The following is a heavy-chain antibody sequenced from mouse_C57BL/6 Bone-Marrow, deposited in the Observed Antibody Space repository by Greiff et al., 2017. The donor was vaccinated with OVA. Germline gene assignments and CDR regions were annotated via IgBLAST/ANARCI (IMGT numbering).Heavy chain of an antibody. J-gene: IGHJ1*03. Sequence: QVQLQQSGAELVRPGASVKLSCKASGYTFTDYYINWVKQRPGQGLEWIARIYPGSGNTYYNEKFKGKATLTAEKSSSTAYMQLSSLTSEDSAVYFCARSGYYGSSRGYFDVWGTGTTVTVSS. CDR2: IYPGSGNT. V-gene: IGHV1-76*01. CDR3: ARSGYYGSSRGYFDV. CDR1: GYTFTDYY. D-gene: IGHD1-1*01.